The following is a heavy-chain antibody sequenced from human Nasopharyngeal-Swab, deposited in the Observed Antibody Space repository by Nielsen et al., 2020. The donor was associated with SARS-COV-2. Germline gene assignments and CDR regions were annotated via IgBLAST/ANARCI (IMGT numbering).Heavy chain of an antibody. J-gene: IGHJ4*02. CDR3: ARIIYYGSGSYYGNDY. CDR1: GYTFTSFG. CDR2: ININTGNP. Sequence: ASVKVSCKASGYTFTSFGMNWVRQAPGQGLEWMGWININTGNPTYAQGFTGRFVFSLDTSVSTAYLQVSSLKAEDTAVYYCARIIYYGSGSYYGNDYWGQGTLVTVSS. D-gene: IGHD3-10*01. V-gene: IGHV7-4-1*02.